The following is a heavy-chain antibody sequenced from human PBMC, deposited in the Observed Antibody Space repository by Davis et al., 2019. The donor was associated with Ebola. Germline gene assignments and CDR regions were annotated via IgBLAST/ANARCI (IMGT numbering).Heavy chain of an antibody. CDR2: ISYDGSNK. CDR1: GFTFSSYA. J-gene: IGHJ4*02. D-gene: IGHD6-19*01. Sequence: GESLKISCAASGFTFSSYAMHWVRQAPGKGLEWVAVISYDGSNKYYADSVKGRFTISRDNAKNSLYLQMNSLRAEDTAVDYCARDLTSVAVAGCFDYWGQGTLVTVSS. V-gene: IGHV3-30-3*01. CDR3: ARDLTSVAVAGCFDY.